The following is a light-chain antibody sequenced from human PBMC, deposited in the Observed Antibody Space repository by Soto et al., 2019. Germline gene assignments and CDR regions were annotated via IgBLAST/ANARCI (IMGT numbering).Light chain of an antibody. J-gene: IGKJ3*01. CDR3: QQYNNLPFT. CDR1: QSINSY. Sequence: DIQMTQSPSSLSASVGDRVTVTCRASQSINSYLNWYQQKPGKAPKLLIYDASNLETGVPSRFTGGGSGTDFTFTITNLQPEDIATYYCQQYNNLPFTFGPGTKVDFK. CDR2: DAS. V-gene: IGKV1-33*01.